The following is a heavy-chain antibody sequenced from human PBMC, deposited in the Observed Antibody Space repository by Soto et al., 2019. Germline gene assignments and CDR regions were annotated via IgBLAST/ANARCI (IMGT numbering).Heavy chain of an antibody. CDR1: GFTFSDSW. J-gene: IGHJ4*02. D-gene: IGHD2-2*01. CDR2: SNQDGSDR. Sequence: GGSLRLSCVVSGFTFSDSWMGWVRQYPGKGLDWVAQSNQDGSDRYYVDSVKGRFTISRDNAENSLYLHMNSLRAEDTAVYYCASGLVVVPAARPLLDYWGQGTLVTVSS. CDR3: ASGLVVVPAARPLLDY. V-gene: IGHV3-7*02.